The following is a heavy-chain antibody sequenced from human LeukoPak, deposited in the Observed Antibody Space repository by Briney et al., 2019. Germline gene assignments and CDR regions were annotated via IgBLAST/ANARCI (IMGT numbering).Heavy chain of an antibody. D-gene: IGHD3-22*01. CDR2: IYYSGST. V-gene: IGHV4-59*01. CDR3: ASFYDSSGYYLGAFDI. CDR1: GGSISSYY. Sequence: PSETLSLTCTVSGGSISSYYWSWIRQPPGKGLEWIGYIYYSGSTNYNPSLKSRVTISVDPSKNQFSLKLSSVTAADTAVYYCASFYDSSGYYLGAFDIWGQGTMVTVSS. J-gene: IGHJ3*02.